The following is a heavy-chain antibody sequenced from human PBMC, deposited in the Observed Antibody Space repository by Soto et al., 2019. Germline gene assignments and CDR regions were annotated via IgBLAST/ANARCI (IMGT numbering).Heavy chain of an antibody. J-gene: IGHJ1*01. V-gene: IGHV4-59*01. CDR1: GGSISGYC. CDR3: ATRYDSSGHNIFGH. D-gene: IGHD3-22*01. CDR2: IYCSGGT. Sequence: QVQLQESGPGLVKPSETLSLICTVSGGSISGYCWNWIRQPPGKGLEWIGNIYCSGGTNYNPSLKSRVTISGDTSKNQFSLKLSSVTAADTAVYYCATRYDSSGHNIFGHWGQGTLVTVSS.